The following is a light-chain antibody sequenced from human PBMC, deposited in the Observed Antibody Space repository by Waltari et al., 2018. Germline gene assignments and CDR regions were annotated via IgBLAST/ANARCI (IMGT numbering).Light chain of an antibody. CDR2: EVS. Sequence: QSALTQPASVSGSPGQSITISCTGTSSDVGGYNLVSWHQQHPGKAPKLIFYEVSNRPSGVSNRFSGSKSGTTASLTISGVQAEDEADYYCTSYITTRGDWVFGGGTKLTVL. CDR1: SSDVGGYNL. J-gene: IGLJ3*02. CDR3: TSYITTRGDWV. V-gene: IGLV2-14*01.